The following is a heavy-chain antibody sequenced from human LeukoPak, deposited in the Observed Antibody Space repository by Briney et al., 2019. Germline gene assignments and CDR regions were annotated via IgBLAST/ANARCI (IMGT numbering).Heavy chain of an antibody. J-gene: IGHJ6*02. CDR2: IIPILGIA. D-gene: IGHD3-10*01. Sequence: GASVKVSCKASGYIFTSYGISWVRQAPGQGLEWMGRIIPILGIANYAQKFQGRVTITADKSTSTAYMELSSLRSEDTAVYYCARVWFGELLTEYYYYGMDVWGQGTTVTVSS. CDR3: ARVWFGELLTEYYYYGMDV. V-gene: IGHV1-69*04. CDR1: GYIFTSYG.